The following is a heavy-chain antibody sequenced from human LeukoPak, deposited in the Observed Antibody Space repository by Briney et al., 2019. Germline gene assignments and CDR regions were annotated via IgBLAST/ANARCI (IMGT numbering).Heavy chain of an antibody. D-gene: IGHD3-22*01. CDR1: GGSISGYY. CDR2: IYYSGST. V-gene: IGHV4-59*08. CDR3: ARRAFSSGYYYFDY. J-gene: IGHJ4*02. Sequence: PSETLSPTCTVSGGSISGYYWSWIRQPPGKGLEWIGYIYYSGSTNYNPSLESRVTISVDTSNNQFSLKLSSVTAADTAVYYCARRAFSSGYYYFDYWGQGTLVTVSS.